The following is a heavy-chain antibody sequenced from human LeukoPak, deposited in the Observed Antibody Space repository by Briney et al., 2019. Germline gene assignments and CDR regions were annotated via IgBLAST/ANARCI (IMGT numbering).Heavy chain of an antibody. D-gene: IGHD3-22*01. V-gene: IGHV3-7*01. CDR2: IKQDGSEK. Sequence: GGSLRLSCAASGFTFSSYGMSWVRQAPGKGLEWVANIKQDGSEKYYVDSVKGRFTISRDNAKNSLYLQMNSLRAEDTAVYYCARGWSGYYYGGSAFDIWGQGTMVTVSS. CDR3: ARGWSGYYYGGSAFDI. CDR1: GFTFSSYG. J-gene: IGHJ3*02.